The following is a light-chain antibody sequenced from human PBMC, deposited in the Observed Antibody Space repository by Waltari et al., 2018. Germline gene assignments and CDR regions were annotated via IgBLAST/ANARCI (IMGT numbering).Light chain of an antibody. J-gene: IGLJ2*01. V-gene: IGLV2-8*01. CDR3: NSYAGSTTWV. CDR1: SSDIGTYNY. Sequence: QSALTQPPSASGSPGQSVTISCTGTSSDIGTYNYVSWYQQHPGKAPNVMIYEVSKRPSGVPDRFSGSKSGNSASLTVSGLQAEDEADYYCNSYAGSTTWVFGGGTKLTVL. CDR2: EVS.